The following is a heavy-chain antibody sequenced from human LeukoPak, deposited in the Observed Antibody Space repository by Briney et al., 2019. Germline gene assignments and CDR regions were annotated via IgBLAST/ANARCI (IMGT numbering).Heavy chain of an antibody. CDR3: ARPSAPDYSNPRWYFDL. CDR2: INHSGST. D-gene: IGHD4-11*01. J-gene: IGHJ2*01. Sequence: SETLSLTCTVSGDSIIGYYWSWIRQPPGKGLEWIGEINHSGSTNYNPSLKSRVTISVDTSKSQFSLKLSSVAAADTAVCYCARPSAPDYSNPRWYFDLWGRGTLVTVSS. V-gene: IGHV4-34*01. CDR1: GDSIIGYY.